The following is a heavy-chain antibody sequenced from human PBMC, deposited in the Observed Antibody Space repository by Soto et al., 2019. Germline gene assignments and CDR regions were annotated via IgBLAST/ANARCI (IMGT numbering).Heavy chain of an antibody. CDR1: GFTFSSYG. J-gene: IGHJ4*02. D-gene: IGHD6-13*01. V-gene: IGHV3-30*18. Sequence: GGSLRLSCAASGFTFSSYGMHWVRQAPGKGLEWVAVISYDGSNKFYADSVKGRFTISRDNSKNTLYLQMNSLRAEDTAVYYCAKVFRYSSSPTPLDYWGQGTPVTVSS. CDR3: AKVFRYSSSPTPLDY. CDR2: ISYDGSNK.